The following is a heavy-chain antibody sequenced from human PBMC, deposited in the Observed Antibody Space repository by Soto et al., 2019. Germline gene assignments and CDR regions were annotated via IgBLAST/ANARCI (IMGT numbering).Heavy chain of an antibody. V-gene: IGHV3-73*01. J-gene: IGHJ6*02. CDR1: GFTFSGSA. D-gene: IGHD6-19*01. Sequence: GGSLRLSCAASGFTFSGSAMHWVRQASGKGLEWVGRIRSKANSYATAYAASVKGRFTISRDDSKNTAYLQMNSLKTEDTAVYYCTSQSRSSGWYTYYYYGMDVWAQGTTVTVSS. CDR2: IRSKANSYAT. CDR3: TSQSRSSGWYTYYYYGMDV.